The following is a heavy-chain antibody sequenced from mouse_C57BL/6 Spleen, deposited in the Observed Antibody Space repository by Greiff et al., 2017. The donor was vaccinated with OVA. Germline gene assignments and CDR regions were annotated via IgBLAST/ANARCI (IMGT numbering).Heavy chain of an antibody. V-gene: IGHV2-2*01. CDR3: ARNGYYGSRTGTMDY. D-gene: IGHD1-1*01. J-gene: IGHJ4*01. CDR2: IWSGGST. Sequence: VKLVESGPGLVQPSQSLSITCTVSGFSLTSYGVHWVRQSPGKGLEWLGVIWSGGSTDYNAAFISRLSISKDNSKSQVFFKMNSLQADDTAIYYCARNGYYGSRTGTMDYWGQGTSVTVSS. CDR1: GFSLTSYG.